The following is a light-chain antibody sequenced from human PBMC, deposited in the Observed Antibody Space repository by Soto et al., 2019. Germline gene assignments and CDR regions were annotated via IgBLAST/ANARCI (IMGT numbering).Light chain of an antibody. Sequence: QSVLTQPPSVSGAPGQRVTISCTGSSSNIGAGYDVHWYQQLPGTAPKLLIYGNSNRPSGVPDRFSGSKSGTSASLAITGLQAEDEADYYCQYYDSSLLRVFGTGTKLTVL. CDR3: QYYDSSLLRV. J-gene: IGLJ1*01. CDR1: SSNIGAGYD. V-gene: IGLV1-40*01. CDR2: GNS.